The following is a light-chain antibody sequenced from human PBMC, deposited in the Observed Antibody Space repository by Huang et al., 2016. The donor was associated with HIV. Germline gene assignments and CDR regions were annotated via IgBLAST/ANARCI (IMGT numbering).Light chain of an antibody. J-gene: IGKJ4*01. Sequence: EIVMTQSPATLSVSPGGGATLSCRASQTVRSNLAWYQQTPGQAPRLLIYDTSTRASGVPARFSGSGSGTEFTLTSSGLQSEDFAVYYCQQYDNWPPGLTFGGGTKVEI. CDR3: QQYDNWPPGLT. V-gene: IGKV3D-15*01. CDR1: QTVRSN. CDR2: DTS.